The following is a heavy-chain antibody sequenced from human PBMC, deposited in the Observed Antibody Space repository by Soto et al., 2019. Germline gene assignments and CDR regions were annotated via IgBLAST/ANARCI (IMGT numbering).Heavy chain of an antibody. D-gene: IGHD5-18*01. Sequence: EVQLVESGGGLIPPGGSLRLSCAASGFLVNSAYMTWVRQAPGKGLEWLSMINSDGSTLYAESVKGRFTISRDNSKNRLDLQMNSLRAEDTAMYYCARSGYSSAWGYWGQGTLVIVTS. V-gene: IGHV3-53*01. CDR3: ARSGYSSAWGY. J-gene: IGHJ4*02. CDR1: GFLVNSAY. CDR2: INSDGST.